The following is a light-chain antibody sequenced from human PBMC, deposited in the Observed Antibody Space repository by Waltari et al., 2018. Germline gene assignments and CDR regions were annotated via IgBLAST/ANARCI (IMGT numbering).Light chain of an antibody. CDR3: QQSYSTPMYT. CDR1: QSISSY. Sequence: DIQMTQSPSSLSASVRDRVTITCRASQSISSYLNWYQQKPGKAPKILIYAASSLQSGVPSRFSGSGSGTDFTLTISSLQPEDFATYYCQQSYSTPMYTFGQGTKLEIK. J-gene: IGKJ2*01. V-gene: IGKV1-39*01. CDR2: AAS.